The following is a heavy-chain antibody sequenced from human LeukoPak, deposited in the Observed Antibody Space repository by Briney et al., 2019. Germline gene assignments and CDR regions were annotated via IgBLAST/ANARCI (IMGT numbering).Heavy chain of an antibody. CDR2: IWYDGSNK. D-gene: IGHD6-25*01. CDR3: ASGRQRPEIDY. J-gene: IGHJ4*02. V-gene: IGHV3-33*01. CDR1: GFTFSSYG. Sequence: GGSLRLSCAASGFTFSSYGMHWVRQAPGKGLEWVAVIWYDGSNKYYADSVKGRFTISRDKSKSTLYLQMNSLRAEDTAVYYCASGRQRPEIDYWGQGTLVTVSS.